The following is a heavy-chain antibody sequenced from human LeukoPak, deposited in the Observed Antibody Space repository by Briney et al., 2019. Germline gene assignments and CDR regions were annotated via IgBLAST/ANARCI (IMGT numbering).Heavy chain of an antibody. Sequence: PGGSLRLSCAASGFTFSSYDMRWVRQATGKGLEWVSAIGTAGDTYYPGSVKGRFTISRENAKNSLYLQMNSLRAGDTAVYYCARGGTVTSSSWSGGAFDIWGQGTMVTVSS. D-gene: IGHD6-13*01. J-gene: IGHJ3*02. V-gene: IGHV3-13*01. CDR1: GFTFSSYD. CDR2: IGTAGDT. CDR3: ARGGTVTSSSWSGGAFDI.